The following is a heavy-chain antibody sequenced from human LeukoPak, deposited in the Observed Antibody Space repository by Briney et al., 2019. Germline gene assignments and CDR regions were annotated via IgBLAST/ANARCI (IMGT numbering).Heavy chain of an antibody. CDR1: GFTFSRYS. D-gene: IGHD6-6*01. J-gene: IGHJ4*02. CDR3: AREVEYTSSLSIDY. V-gene: IGHV3-21*06. Sequence: GGSLRLSCAASGFTFSRYSMNWVRQAPGKGLEWVSSITTGDTYIYYADSVKGRFIISRDNAKNSLYLQMNGLRAEDTAVYYCAREVEYTSSLSIDYWGQGTLVTVSS. CDR2: ITTGDTYI.